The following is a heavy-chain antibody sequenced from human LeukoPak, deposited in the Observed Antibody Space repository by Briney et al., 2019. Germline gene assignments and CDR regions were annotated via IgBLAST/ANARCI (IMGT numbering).Heavy chain of an antibody. V-gene: IGHV3-23*01. D-gene: IGHD2-15*01. Sequence: GGSLRLSCAASGFSFSSYALSWVRQAPGRGLEWVSAISGSGTGTHYADSVKGRFTISRDYSKNTVHLQMNSLRAEDTAVYFCAKDKDTPATAQPQRGYFESWGQGTLVTVSS. J-gene: IGHJ4*02. CDR1: GFSFSSYA. CDR3: AKDKDTPATAQPQRGYFES. CDR2: ISGSGTGT.